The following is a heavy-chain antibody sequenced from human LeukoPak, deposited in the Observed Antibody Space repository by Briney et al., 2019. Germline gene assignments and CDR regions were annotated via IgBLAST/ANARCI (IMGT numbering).Heavy chain of an antibody. V-gene: IGHV4-34*01. D-gene: IGHD5-12*01. J-gene: IGHJ4*02. CDR1: GGSFSGYY. CDR3: ARQVLWDSGPGVYYFDY. CDR2: INHSGST. Sequence: SETLSLTCAVYGGSFSGYYWSWIRQPPGKGLEWIGEINHSGSTNYNPSLKSRVTISVDTSKNQFSLKLSSVTAADTGVYYCARQVLWDSGPGVYYFDYWGQGTLVTVSS.